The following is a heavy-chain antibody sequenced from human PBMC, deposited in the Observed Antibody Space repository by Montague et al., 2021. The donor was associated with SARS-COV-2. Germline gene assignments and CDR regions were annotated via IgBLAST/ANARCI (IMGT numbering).Heavy chain of an antibody. J-gene: IGHJ3*02. CDR2: IYNSGST. Sequence: SETLSLTCTVSGGSISRYSWTWIRQPPGKGLEWIGYIYNSGSTSYNPSLTSRVTISVDTSENQFSLKLSFVAAADTAVYYCARVGRGSSWYEVAFDIWGQGTMVTVSS. D-gene: IGHD6-13*01. CDR1: GGSISRYS. V-gene: IGHV4-59*01. CDR3: ARVGRGSSWYEVAFDI.